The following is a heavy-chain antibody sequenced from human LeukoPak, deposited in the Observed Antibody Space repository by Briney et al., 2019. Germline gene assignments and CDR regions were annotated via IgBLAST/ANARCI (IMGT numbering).Heavy chain of an antibody. CDR2: ISSSGRTI. CDR3: ARRSYWNDVLDY. J-gene: IGHJ4*02. Sequence: GGSLRLSCAASGFTFSDCYMNWIRRAPGKGLEWVSYISSSGRTIYYADSVKGRFTISRDNTKNSLYLQMNGLRAEDTAVYYCARRSYWNDVLDYWGQGTLVTVSS. CDR1: GFTFSDCY. V-gene: IGHV3-11*04. D-gene: IGHD1-1*01.